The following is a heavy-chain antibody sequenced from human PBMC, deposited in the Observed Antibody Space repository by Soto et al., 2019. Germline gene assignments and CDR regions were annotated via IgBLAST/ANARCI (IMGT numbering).Heavy chain of an antibody. CDR3: ASLRGPLYGDYYVGEFDY. CDR2: IYYSGST. J-gene: IGHJ4*02. V-gene: IGHV4-61*01. Sequence: PSETLSLTCAVSGGSISSSSSYWSWIRQPPGKGLEWIGYIYYSGSTNYNPSLKSRVTISVDTSKNQFSLKLSSVTAADTAVYYCASLRGPLYGDYYVGEFDYWGQGTLVNVSS. D-gene: IGHD4-17*01. CDR1: GGSISSSSSY.